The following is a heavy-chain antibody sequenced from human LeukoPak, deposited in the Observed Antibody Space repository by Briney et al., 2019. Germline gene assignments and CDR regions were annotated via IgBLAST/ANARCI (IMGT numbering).Heavy chain of an antibody. V-gene: IGHV3-30*18. D-gene: IGHD4-23*01. CDR2: ISYDGSNK. CDR3: AKGTGGNSGYFDY. J-gene: IGHJ4*02. Sequence: GGSLRLSCAASGFTFSSYGMHWVRQAPGKGLEWVAVISYDGSNKYYADSVKGRFTISRDNSKNTLYLQMNSLRAEDTAVYYCAKGTGGNSGYFDYWGQGTLVTVSS. CDR1: GFTFSSYG.